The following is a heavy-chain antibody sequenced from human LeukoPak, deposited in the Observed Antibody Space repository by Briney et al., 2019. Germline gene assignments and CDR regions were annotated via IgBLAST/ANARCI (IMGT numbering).Heavy chain of an antibody. J-gene: IGHJ4*02. D-gene: IGHD5-24*01. CDR2: IKSKTDGGTT. CDR3: TTDYPIWLRDGGYFDH. V-gene: IGHV3-15*01. Sequence: GGSLRLSCAASGFTFGNAWMSWVRQAPGKGLEWVGRIKSKTDGGTTDYAAPVKGRFTISRDDSKNTLYLQMNSLKTEDTAVYYCTTDYPIWLRDGGYFDHWGQGTLVTVSS. CDR1: GFTFGNAW.